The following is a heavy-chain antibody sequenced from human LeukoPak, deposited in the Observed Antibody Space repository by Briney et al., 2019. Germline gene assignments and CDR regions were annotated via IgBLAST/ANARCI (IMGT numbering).Heavy chain of an antibody. V-gene: IGHV4-39*01. J-gene: IGHJ5*02. CDR2: IYYSGST. CDR3: ARKGIAVAGPYNWFDP. CDR1: GGSISSSSYY. D-gene: IGHD6-19*01. Sequence: SETLSLTCTVSGGSISSSSYYWGWIRQPPGKGLEWIGSIYYSGSTYYNPSLKSRVTISVDTSKNQFSLKLSSVTAADTAVYYCARKGIAVAGPYNWFDPWGQGTLVTVSS.